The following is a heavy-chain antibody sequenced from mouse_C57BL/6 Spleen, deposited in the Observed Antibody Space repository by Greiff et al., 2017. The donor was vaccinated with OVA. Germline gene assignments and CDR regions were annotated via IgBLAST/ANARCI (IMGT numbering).Heavy chain of an antibody. V-gene: IGHV1-64*01. D-gene: IGHD1-1*01. Sequence: VQLQQPGAELVKPGASVKLSCKASGYTFTSYWMHWVKQRPGQGLEWIGMIHPNSGSTNYNEKFKSKATLTVDKSASTAYMQLSSLTSEDSAVYYCARGYYYGSSLFDYWGKGTTLTVSS. CDR3: ARGYYYGSSLFDY. CDR2: IHPNSGST. J-gene: IGHJ2*01. CDR1: GYTFTSYW.